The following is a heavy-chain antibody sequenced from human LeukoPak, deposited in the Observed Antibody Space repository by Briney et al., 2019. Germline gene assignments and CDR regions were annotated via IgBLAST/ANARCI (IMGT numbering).Heavy chain of an antibody. CDR2: IYYSGST. D-gene: IGHD2-15*01. CDR1: GGSISSSSYY. CDR3: ARHIRRYRSGGSCRRMDWFDP. Sequence: SETLSLTCTVSGGSISSSSYYWGWIRQPPGKGLEWIGSIYYSGSTYYNPSLKSRVTISVDTSKNQFSLKLSSVTAADTAVYYCARHIRRYRSGGSCRRMDWFDPWGQGTLVTVSS. J-gene: IGHJ5*02. V-gene: IGHV4-39*01.